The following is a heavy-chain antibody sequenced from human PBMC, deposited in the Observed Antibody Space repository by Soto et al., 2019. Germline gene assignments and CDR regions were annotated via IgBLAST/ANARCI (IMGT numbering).Heavy chain of an antibody. CDR2: MNEDGGTT. J-gene: IGHJ6*02. D-gene: IGHD3-10*01. Sequence: GGSLRLSCAASGFTFSSYWMHWVRQAPGKGLVWVSRMNEDGGTTDYADSVKGRFTISRDNAKNTLYLQMNSLRVEDTAVYYCASDLSGRADVWGQGTRVTVSS. CDR3: ASDLSGRADV. CDR1: GFTFSSYW. V-gene: IGHV3-74*01.